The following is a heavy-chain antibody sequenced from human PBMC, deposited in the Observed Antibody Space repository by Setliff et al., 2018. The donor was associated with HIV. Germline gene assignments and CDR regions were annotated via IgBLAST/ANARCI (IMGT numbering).Heavy chain of an antibody. CDR2: INSDGRAM. Sequence: GGSLRLSCAASGFSFSGYWMHWVRQAPGKGPVWVSQINSDGRAMNYADSVKGRFTMSRDNAKKTLYLQMNSLRAEDTAVYYCARTREPDPFDYDRSAFRSVWGQGTLVTVSS. J-gene: IGHJ4*02. D-gene: IGHD3-22*01. CDR3: ARTREPDPFDYDRSAFRSV. CDR1: GFSFSGYW. V-gene: IGHV3-74*01.